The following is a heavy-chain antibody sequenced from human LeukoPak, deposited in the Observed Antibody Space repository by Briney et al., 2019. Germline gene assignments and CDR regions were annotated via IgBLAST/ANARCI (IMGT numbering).Heavy chain of an antibody. D-gene: IGHD4-17*01. CDR2: ISSSGTTI. J-gene: IGHJ3*02. Sequence: GGSLRLSCEASGFTFSGYFMTWIRQAPGKGLEWLSFISSSGTTIYYADYVKGRFTISRDNTKNSLYLQMHSLRAEDTAVYYCARPLYGDYASAFDIWGQGTMVTVSS. CDR3: ARPLYGDYASAFDI. V-gene: IGHV3-11*01. CDR1: GFTFSGYF.